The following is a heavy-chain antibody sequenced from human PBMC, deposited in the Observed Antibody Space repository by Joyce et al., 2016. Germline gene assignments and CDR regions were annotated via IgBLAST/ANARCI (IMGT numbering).Heavy chain of an antibody. CDR2: IVPMSATT. CDR3: ARGRGDDFWSGYYGSIDY. V-gene: IGHV1-69*01. D-gene: IGHD3-3*01. J-gene: IGHJ4*02. CDR1: GDIFNAYG. Sequence: QVQLEQSGAEVKKPRSSVKVSCKTSGDIFNAYGINWVRQAPGQGLEWLGGIVPMSATTDYAQKFRGRLTISAHEPTSTVYMELSSLRSDDTGTYYCARGRGDDFWSGYYGSIDYWGQGTLVSVSS.